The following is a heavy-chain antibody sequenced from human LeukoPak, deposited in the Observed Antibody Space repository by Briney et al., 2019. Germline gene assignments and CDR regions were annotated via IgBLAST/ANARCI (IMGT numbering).Heavy chain of an antibody. V-gene: IGHV1-18*01. J-gene: IGHJ5*02. CDR3: ARSPAYYDFWSGYYGYNWFDP. CDR2: ISAYNGNT. CDR1: GYTFTSYG. Sequence: ASVKVSCKASGYTFTSYGISWVRQAPGQGLEWMGWISAYNGNTNYAQKLQGRATMTTDTSTSTAYMELRSLRSDDTAVYYCARSPAYYDFWSGYYGYNWFDPWGQGTLVTVSS. D-gene: IGHD3-3*01.